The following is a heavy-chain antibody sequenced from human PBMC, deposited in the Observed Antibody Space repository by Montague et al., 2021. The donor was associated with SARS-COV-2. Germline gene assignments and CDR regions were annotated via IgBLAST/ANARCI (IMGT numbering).Heavy chain of an antibody. J-gene: IGHJ4*02. CDR3: VKGYSGNYWVYFDP. CDR1: GFTFQTHA. Sequence: SLRLSCAASGFTFQTHAMNWVRQAPGKGLEWVAAIGGSGDKTHYAASVKGRFTISRDDSESTLYLQMNSLRADDTAVCYCVKGYSGNYWVYFDPWGQGTLVTVSS. V-gene: IGHV3-23*01. D-gene: IGHD1-26*01. CDR2: IGGSGDKT.